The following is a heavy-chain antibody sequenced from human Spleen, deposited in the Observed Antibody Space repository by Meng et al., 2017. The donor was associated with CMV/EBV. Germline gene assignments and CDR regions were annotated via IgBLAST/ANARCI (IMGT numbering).Heavy chain of an antibody. CDR2: ISYDGSNK. CDR1: GFTFSSYA. CDR3: ARDSGHYYGSGFDY. J-gene: IGHJ4*02. V-gene: IGHV3-30-3*01. D-gene: IGHD3-10*01. Sequence: QVQLVESGGGVVQPGRSVRLSCAASGFTFSSYAMHWVRQAPGKGLEWVAVISYDGSNKYYADSVKGRFTISRDNSKNTLYLQMNSLRAEDTAVYYCARDSGHYYGSGFDYWGQGTLVTVSS.